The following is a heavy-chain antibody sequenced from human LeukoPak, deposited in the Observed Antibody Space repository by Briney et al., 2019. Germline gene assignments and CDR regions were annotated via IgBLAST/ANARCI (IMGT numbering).Heavy chain of an antibody. CDR2: VYYSGST. CDR3: ARDRGRGWPDAFDI. D-gene: IGHD6-19*01. CDR1: GGSISSSSYY. V-gene: IGHV4-39*07. J-gene: IGHJ3*02. Sequence: SETLSLTCTVSGGSISSSSYYWGWIRQPPGKGLEWIGSVYYSGSTYYNPSLKSRVTISVDTSKNQFSLKLSSVTAADTAVYYCARDRGRGWPDAFDIWGQGTMVTVSS.